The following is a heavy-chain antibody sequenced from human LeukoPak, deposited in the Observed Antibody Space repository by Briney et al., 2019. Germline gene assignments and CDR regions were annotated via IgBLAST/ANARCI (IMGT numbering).Heavy chain of an antibody. V-gene: IGHV3-74*01. CDR2: INSDGSST. CDR1: GFTFSSYW. Sequence: GGSLRLFCAASGFTFSSYWMHWVRQAPGKGLVWVSRINSDGSSTSYADPVKGRFTISRDNAKNTLYLQMNSLRAEDTAVYYCARVNWELRDAFDIWGQGTMVTVSS. CDR3: ARVNWELRDAFDI. D-gene: IGHD1-26*01. J-gene: IGHJ3*02.